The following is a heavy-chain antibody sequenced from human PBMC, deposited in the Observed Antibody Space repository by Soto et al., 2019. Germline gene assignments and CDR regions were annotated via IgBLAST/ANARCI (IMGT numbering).Heavy chain of an antibody. Sequence: QSGGSLRLSCAASGFTFDYYAMHWVRQSPGKGLEWVSLISWDGGSTYYADSVKGRFTISRDNSKNSLYLQMNSLRAEDTALYYCAKEAGWYDLHYYYGMDVWGQGTTVTVSS. CDR1: GFTFDYYA. V-gene: IGHV3-43D*04. CDR2: ISWDGGST. J-gene: IGHJ6*02. D-gene: IGHD6-19*01. CDR3: AKEAGWYDLHYYYGMDV.